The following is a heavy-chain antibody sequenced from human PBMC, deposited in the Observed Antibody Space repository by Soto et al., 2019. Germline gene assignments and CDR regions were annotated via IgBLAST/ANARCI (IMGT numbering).Heavy chain of an antibody. D-gene: IGHD6-6*01. Sequence: GGSLRLSCAASGFTFSSYAMHWVRQAPGKGLEWVAVISYDGSNKYYADSVKGRFTISRDNSKNTLYLQMNSLRAEDTAVYYCARDKAYSSSSAAPRDYYYYYGMDVWGQGTTVT. CDR1: GFTFSSYA. CDR2: ISYDGSNK. J-gene: IGHJ6*02. CDR3: ARDKAYSSSSAAPRDYYYYYGMDV. V-gene: IGHV3-30-3*01.